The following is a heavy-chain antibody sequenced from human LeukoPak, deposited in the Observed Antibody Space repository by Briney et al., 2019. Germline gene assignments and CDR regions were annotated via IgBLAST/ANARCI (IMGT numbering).Heavy chain of an antibody. CDR2: IYYSGST. CDR1: GGSISSGGYY. V-gene: IGHV4-31*03. D-gene: IGHD3-22*01. J-gene: IGHJ4*02. Sequence: SETLSLTCTVSGGSISSGGYYRSWIRQHPGKGLEWIGYIYYSGSTYYNPSLKSRVTISVDTSKNQFSLKLSSVTAADTAVYYCARDYGLGSSGQFDYWGQGTLVTVSS. CDR3: ARDYGLGSSGQFDY.